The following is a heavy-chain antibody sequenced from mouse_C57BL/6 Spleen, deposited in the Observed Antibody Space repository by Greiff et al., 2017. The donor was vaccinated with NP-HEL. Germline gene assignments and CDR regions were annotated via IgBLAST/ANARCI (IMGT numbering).Heavy chain of an antibody. D-gene: IGHD1-1*01. CDR2: INTGSGGT. Sequence: VQLQQSGAELVRPGTSVKVFCKASGYAFTNYLIEWVKQRPGQGLEWMGVINTGSGGTNYNEKCKGKATLTADKPSSTAYMQLSSLTSEDSAVYCCAREENYYGSRGYFDVWGTGTTVTVSS. J-gene: IGHJ1*03. CDR1: GYAFTNYL. CDR3: AREENYYGSRGYFDV. V-gene: IGHV1-54*01.